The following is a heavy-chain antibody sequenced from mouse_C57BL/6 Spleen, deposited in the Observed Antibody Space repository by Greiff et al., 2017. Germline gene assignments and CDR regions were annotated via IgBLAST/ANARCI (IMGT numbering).Heavy chain of an antibody. Sequence: QVQLQQSGAELVKPGASVKISCKASGYAFSSYWMNWVKQRPGKGLEWIGQIYPGDGDTNYNGKFKGKATLTADKSSSTAYMQLSSLTSEDSAVYFCARNSNYHYAMDYWGQGTSVTVSS. CDR2: IYPGDGDT. D-gene: IGHD2-5*01. V-gene: IGHV1-80*01. CDR1: GYAFSSYW. J-gene: IGHJ4*01. CDR3: ARNSNYHYAMDY.